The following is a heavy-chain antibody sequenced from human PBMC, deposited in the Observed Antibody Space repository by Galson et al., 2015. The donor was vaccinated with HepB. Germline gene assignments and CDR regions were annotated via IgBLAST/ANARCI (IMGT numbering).Heavy chain of an antibody. J-gene: IGHJ4*02. CDR1: GYTLTELS. CDR3: ATGWIMITFGGVIVPFDY. D-gene: IGHD3-16*02. Sequence: SVKVSCKVSGYTLTELSMHWVRQAPGKGLEWMGGFDPEDGETIYAQKFQGRVTMTEDTSTDTAYMELSSLRSEDTAVYYCATGWIMITFGGVIVPFDYWGQGTLVTVSS. V-gene: IGHV1-24*01. CDR2: FDPEDGET.